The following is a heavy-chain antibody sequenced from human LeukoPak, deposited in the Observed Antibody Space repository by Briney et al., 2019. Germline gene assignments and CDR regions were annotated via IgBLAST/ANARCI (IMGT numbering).Heavy chain of an antibody. CDR1: GGSISSYY. V-gene: IGHV4-59*01. CDR2: IYYSGST. Sequence: PSETLSLTCTVSGGSISSYYWSWIRQPPGKGVEWIGYIYYSGSTNYNPSLKSRVTISLDTSKNQFSLKLSSVTAADTAVYYCARVVAVSRDFDYWGQGTLVTVSS. CDR3: ARVVAVSRDFDY. J-gene: IGHJ4*02. D-gene: IGHD5/OR15-5a*01.